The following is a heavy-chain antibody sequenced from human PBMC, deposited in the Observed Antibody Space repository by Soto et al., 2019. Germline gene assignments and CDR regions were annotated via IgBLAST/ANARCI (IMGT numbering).Heavy chain of an antibody. D-gene: IGHD3-9*01. Sequence: GGSLRLSCAASGFTFSSYAMSWVRQAPGKGLEWVSAISGSGGSTYYADSVKGRFTISRDNSKNTLYLQMNSLRAEDTAVYYCAKDAVFKGYFDWLSPGRSDAFDIWGKGTMVTVPS. J-gene: IGHJ3*02. V-gene: IGHV3-23*01. CDR3: AKDAVFKGYFDWLSPGRSDAFDI. CDR1: GFTFSSYA. CDR2: ISGSGGST.